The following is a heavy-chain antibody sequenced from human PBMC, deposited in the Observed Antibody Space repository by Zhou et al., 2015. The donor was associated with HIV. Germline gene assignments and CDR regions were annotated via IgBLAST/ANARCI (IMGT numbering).Heavy chain of an antibody. J-gene: IGHJ6*02. D-gene: IGHD2-15*01. V-gene: IGHV1-69*01. CDR1: GGTFSSYA. Sequence: QVQLVQSGAEVKKPGSSVKVSCKASGGTFSSYAISWVRQAPGQGLEWMGGIIPIFGTANYAQKFQGRVTITADESTSTAYMELSSLRSEDTAVYYCARVVVVVAATPHYYYGMDVWGQGTTVTVSS. CDR3: ARVVVVVAATPHYYYGMDV. CDR2: IIPIFGTA.